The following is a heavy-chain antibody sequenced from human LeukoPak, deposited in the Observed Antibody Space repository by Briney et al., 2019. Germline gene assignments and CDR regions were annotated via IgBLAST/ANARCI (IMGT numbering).Heavy chain of an antibody. J-gene: IGHJ6*03. V-gene: IGHV4-34*01. CDR3: ARVGSPTVTISYMDV. D-gene: IGHD4-11*01. CDR1: GGSFSGYY. Sequence: SETLSLTCAVYGGSFSGYYWSWIRQPPGKGLEWIGEINHSGSTNYNPSLKSRVTISVDTSKNQFSLKLSSVTAADTAVYYCARVGSPTVTISYMDVWGKGTTVTVSS. CDR2: INHSGST.